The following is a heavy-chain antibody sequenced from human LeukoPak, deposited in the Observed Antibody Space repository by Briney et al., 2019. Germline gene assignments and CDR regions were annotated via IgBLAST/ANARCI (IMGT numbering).Heavy chain of an antibody. J-gene: IGHJ5*02. V-gene: IGHV3-74*01. Sequence: GGSLRLPCAASGFTFSSYWMHWVRQAPGKGLLWVSRINSDGSSTSYADSVKGRFTISRDNAKNTLYLQMNSLRAEDTAVYYCAREEGAYGGSNWFDPWGQGTLVSVSS. CDR1: GFTFSSYW. CDR2: INSDGSST. CDR3: AREEGAYGGSNWFDP. D-gene: IGHD4-23*01.